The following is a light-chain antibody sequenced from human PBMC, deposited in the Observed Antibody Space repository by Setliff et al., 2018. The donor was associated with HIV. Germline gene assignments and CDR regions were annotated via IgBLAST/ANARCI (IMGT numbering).Light chain of an antibody. CDR3: SSYAIRNTLL. CDR1: SSDVGGYNY. J-gene: IGLJ1*01. V-gene: IGLV2-14*01. Sequence: QSALTQPASVSGSPGQSITISCTGTSSDVGGYNYVSWYQQHPGKAPKLIIYEVRNRPSGVSNRFSGSKSGNTAPLTISGLQAEDEADYYCSSYAIRNTLLFGTGTKVTVL. CDR2: EVR.